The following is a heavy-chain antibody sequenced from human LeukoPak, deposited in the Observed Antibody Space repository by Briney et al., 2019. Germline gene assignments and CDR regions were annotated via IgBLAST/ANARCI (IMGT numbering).Heavy chain of an antibody. CDR3: AKDRDGYDLGYFDY. D-gene: IGHD5-12*01. V-gene: IGHV3-23*01. J-gene: IGHJ4*02. CDR2: ISGSGGGT. CDR1: GFTFSSYA. Sequence: GGSLRLACAASGFTFSSYAMSWVRQAPGKGLEWVSAISGSGGGTYYADSVKGRFTISRDNSKNTLYLQMNSLRAEDTAVYYCAKDRDGYDLGYFDYWGQGTLVTVSS.